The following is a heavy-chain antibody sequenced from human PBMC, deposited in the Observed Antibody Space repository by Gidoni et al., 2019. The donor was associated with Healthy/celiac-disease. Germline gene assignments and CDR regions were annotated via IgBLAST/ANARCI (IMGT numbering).Heavy chain of an antibody. CDR3: ARGTMVLGAFDI. CDR1: GSPISSGSYY. Sequence: VQLQESGPGLVEPSQTLSLTCSVPGSPISSGSYYLSWIPQPAGKGLAWIGRIYTSGSTNYNPSLKSRVTISVDTSKNQFSLKLSSVTAADTAVYYCARGTMVLGAFDIWGQGTMVTVSS. V-gene: IGHV4-61*02. J-gene: IGHJ3*02. CDR2: IYTSGST. D-gene: IGHD3-10*01.